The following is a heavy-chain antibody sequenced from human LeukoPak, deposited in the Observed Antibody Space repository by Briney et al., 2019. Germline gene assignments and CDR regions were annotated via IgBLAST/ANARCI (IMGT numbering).Heavy chain of an antibody. V-gene: IGHV3-23*01. Sequence: GGSLRLSCAASGFTFSSYAMSWVRQAPGKGLEWVSAISGSGGSTYYADSVKGRFTISRDNSKNTLYLQMNSLRAEDTAVYYCARVGGIAVAGNYFDYWGQGTLVTVSS. CDR3: ARVGGIAVAGNYFDY. D-gene: IGHD6-19*01. CDR2: ISGSGGST. CDR1: GFTFSSYA. J-gene: IGHJ4*02.